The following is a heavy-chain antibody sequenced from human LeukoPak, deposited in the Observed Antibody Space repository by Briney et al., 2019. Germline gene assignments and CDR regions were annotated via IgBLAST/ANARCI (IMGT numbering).Heavy chain of an antibody. V-gene: IGHV4-30-4*08. D-gene: IGHD2-2*01. CDR3: ARGLYDCSSTSCQSRFDY. CDR2: IYYSGST. J-gene: IGHJ4*02. CDR1: GGSISSGDYY. Sequence: PSETLSLTCTVSGGSISSGDYYWRWIRQPPGKGLQWIGYIYYSGSTYYNPSLKSRVTISVDTSKNQFSLKLSSVTAADTAVYYCARGLYDCSSTSCQSRFDYWGQGTLVTVSS.